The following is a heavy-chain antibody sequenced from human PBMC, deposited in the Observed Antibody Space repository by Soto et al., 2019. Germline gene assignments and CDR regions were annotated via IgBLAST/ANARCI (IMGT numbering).Heavy chain of an antibody. CDR1: GYSVSSNSAA. CDR3: ARDQSDSGSYYVNAFDI. V-gene: IGHV6-1*01. J-gene: IGHJ3*02. CDR2: TYYRSKWYN. D-gene: IGHD1-26*01. Sequence: SHTLSLTFAVSGYSVSSNSAAWNVIRQCPSRGLEWLGRTYYRSKWYNDYAVSVKSRITINPDTSKNQFSLQLNSVTPEDTAVYYCARDQSDSGSYYVNAFDIWGQGTMVTVSS.